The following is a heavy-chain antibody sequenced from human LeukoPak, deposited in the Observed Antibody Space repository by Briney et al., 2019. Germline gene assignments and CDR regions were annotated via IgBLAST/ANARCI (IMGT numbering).Heavy chain of an antibody. CDR1: GGSISSYY. D-gene: IGHD6-13*01. Sequence: PSETLSLTCTVSGGSISSYYWSWIRQPPGKGLEWIGYIYYSGSTNYNPPLKSRVTISVDTSKNQFSLKLSSVTAADTAVYYCATTAAAGTRLAWFDPWGQGTLVTVSS. J-gene: IGHJ5*02. V-gene: IGHV4-59*12. CDR3: ATTAAAGTRLAWFDP. CDR2: IYYSGST.